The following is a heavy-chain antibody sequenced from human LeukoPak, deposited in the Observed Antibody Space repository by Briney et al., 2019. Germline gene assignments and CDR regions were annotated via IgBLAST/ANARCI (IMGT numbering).Heavy chain of an antibody. CDR1: GGTFSSYA. CDR2: IIPIFGIA. J-gene: IGHJ6*02. CDR3: ATGNRHSGYVRYYYYYGMDV. D-gene: IGHD5-12*01. V-gene: IGHV1-69*04. Sequence: SVKVSCKASGGTFSSYAISWVRQAPGQGLEWMGRIIPIFGIANYAQKFQGRVTITADKSTSTAYMELSSLRSEDTAVYYCATGNRHSGYVRYYYYYGMDVWGQGTTVTVSS.